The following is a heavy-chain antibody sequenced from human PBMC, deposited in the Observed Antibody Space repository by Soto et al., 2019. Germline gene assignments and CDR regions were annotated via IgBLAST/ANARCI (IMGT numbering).Heavy chain of an antibody. J-gene: IGHJ4*02. CDR2: INPNSGGT. CDR1: GYTFTGYY. V-gene: IGHV1-2*04. D-gene: IGHD2-21*02. CDR3: AVLAYCGGDCDRQFDY. Sequence: SLKVSCKASGYTFTGYYMHWVRQAHGQGLEWMGWINPNSGGTNYAQKFQGWVTMTRDTSISTAYMELSRLRSDDTAVYYCAVLAYCGGDCDRQFDYWGQGTLVTVSS.